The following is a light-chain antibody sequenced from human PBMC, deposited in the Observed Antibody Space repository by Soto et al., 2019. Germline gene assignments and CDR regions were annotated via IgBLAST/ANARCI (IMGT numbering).Light chain of an antibody. Sequence: DIQMTQSPSSVSASVGDRVTITCRASQSISTWLAWYQQKPGKAPKLLIYSASDLESGVPSRFSGSGFGTEFTLTITSLQPDDFATYYCQQYNSYSTFGPATFGQGTKVDIK. CDR3: QQYNSYSTFGPAT. V-gene: IGKV1-5*03. CDR1: QSISTW. J-gene: IGKJ1*01. CDR2: SAS.